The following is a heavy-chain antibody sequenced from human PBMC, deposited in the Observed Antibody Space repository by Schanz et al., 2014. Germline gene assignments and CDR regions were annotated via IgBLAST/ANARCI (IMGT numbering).Heavy chain of an antibody. CDR1: GFTFNSYA. J-gene: IGHJ4*02. CDR2: INWNGGST. D-gene: IGHD6-19*01. Sequence: QVQLVESGGGVVQPGGSLRLSCAASGFTFNSYAFHWVRQAPGKGLEWVSGINWNGGSTGYADSVKGRFSISRENSKSILYLQMNSLRAEDTAVYYCAKAGSGWSTAGYYYWGQGTLVAVSS. V-gene: IGHV3-NL1*01. CDR3: AKAGSGWSTAGYYY.